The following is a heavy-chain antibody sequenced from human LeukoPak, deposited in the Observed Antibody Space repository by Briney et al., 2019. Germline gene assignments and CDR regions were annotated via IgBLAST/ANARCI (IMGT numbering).Heavy chain of an antibody. V-gene: IGHV3-9*01. CDR1: GFTFDDYA. CDR3: AKDRGRENYYYGTDV. Sequence: GGSLRLSCVASGFTFDDYAMHWVRQAPGKGLEWVSGISWNSGSIGYADSVKGRFTISRDNAKNSLYLQMNSLRAEDTALYYCAKDRGRENYYYGTDVWGQGTTVTVSS. J-gene: IGHJ6*02. CDR2: ISWNSGSI. D-gene: IGHD1-26*01.